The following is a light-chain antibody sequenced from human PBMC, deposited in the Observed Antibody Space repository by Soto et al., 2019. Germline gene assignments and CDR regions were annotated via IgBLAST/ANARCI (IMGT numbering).Light chain of an antibody. Sequence: DTVLTQSPDILSLSPGERATLYCRTSQSIRSNYLAWYQQKAGQAPRLLIYGASSRAGGIPDRFSGSGSGTDFTVTISRLEPEDFAVYYCQQYGGSPRTFGQGTKLEIK. CDR2: GAS. V-gene: IGKV3-20*01. CDR1: QSIRSNY. CDR3: QQYGGSPRT. J-gene: IGKJ2*01.